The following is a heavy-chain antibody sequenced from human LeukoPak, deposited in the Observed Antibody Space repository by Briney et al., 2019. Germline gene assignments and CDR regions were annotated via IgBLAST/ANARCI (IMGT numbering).Heavy chain of an antibody. CDR1: GGSFSGYY. CDR3: ARTVVPAADDAFDI. V-gene: IGHV4-34*01. Sequence: SETLSLTCAVYGGSFSGYYWSWIRQPPGKGLEWIVEINHSGSTNYNPSLKSRVTISVDTSKNQFSLKLSSVTAADTAVYYCARTVVPAADDAFDIWGQGTMVTVSS. J-gene: IGHJ3*02. CDR2: INHSGST. D-gene: IGHD2-2*01.